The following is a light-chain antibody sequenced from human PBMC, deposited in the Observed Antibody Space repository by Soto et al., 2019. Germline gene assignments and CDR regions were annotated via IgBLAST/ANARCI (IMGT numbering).Light chain of an antibody. CDR3: QYYDKLAKAIT. V-gene: IGKV3-20*01. CDR2: GAS. Sequence: EIVLTQSPGTLSLSPGEGASLSCRASQSVSSGAFAWYWQKPGQAPGLLIYGASKRATGTPDRFIGSGSGTDFTLTISRLEPEDFAVYYCQYYDKLAKAITFGQGTRLEN. J-gene: IGKJ5*01. CDR1: QSVSSGA.